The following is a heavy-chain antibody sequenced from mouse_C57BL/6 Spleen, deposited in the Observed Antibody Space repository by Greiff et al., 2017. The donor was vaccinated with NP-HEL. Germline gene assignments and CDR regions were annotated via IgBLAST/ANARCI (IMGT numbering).Heavy chain of an antibody. CDR2: IYPGDGDT. Sequence: QVQLQQSGPELVKPGASVKISCKASGYAFSSSWMNWVKQRPGKGLEWIGRIYPGDGDTNYNGKFKGKATLTADKSSSTAYMQRSSLTSYDGAVYFCARWTNYYAMDYWGQGTSVTVAS. J-gene: IGHJ4*01. CDR3: ARWTNYYAMDY. CDR1: GYAFSSSW. V-gene: IGHV1-82*01.